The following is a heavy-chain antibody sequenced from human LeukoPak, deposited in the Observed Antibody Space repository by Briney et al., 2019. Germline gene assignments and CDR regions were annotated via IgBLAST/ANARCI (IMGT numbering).Heavy chain of an antibody. Sequence: GGSLRLSCAASGFTFSSYGMHWVRQAPGKGLEWVAFIRYDGSNKYYADSVKGRFTISRDNSKNTLYLQMNSLRAEDTAVYYCAMSLIAAAGNVRLDYWGQGTLVTVSP. D-gene: IGHD6-13*01. CDR1: GFTFSSYG. V-gene: IGHV3-30*02. CDR3: AMSLIAAAGNVRLDY. CDR2: IRYDGSNK. J-gene: IGHJ4*02.